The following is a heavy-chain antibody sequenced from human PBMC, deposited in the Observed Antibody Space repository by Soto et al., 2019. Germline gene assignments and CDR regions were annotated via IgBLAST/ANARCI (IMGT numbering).Heavy chain of an antibody. CDR2: ISSSNGYI. J-gene: IGHJ4*02. Sequence: EVQLVESGGGLVKPGGSLRLSCAASGFTFSRYSMYWVRQAPGKGLEWVSSISSSNGYIYYADSVKGRFANSRDNAKNSLYLQMNSLRAEDTALYYCARDRFEYSSSSDFDYWGQGTLVTVSS. CDR1: GFTFSRYS. CDR3: ARDRFEYSSSSDFDY. D-gene: IGHD6-6*01. V-gene: IGHV3-21*01.